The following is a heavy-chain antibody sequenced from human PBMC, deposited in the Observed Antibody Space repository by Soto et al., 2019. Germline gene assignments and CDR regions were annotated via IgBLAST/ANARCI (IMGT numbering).Heavy chain of an antibody. V-gene: IGHV3-33*01. J-gene: IGHJ3*02. CDR2: IWYDGSNK. CDR3: ARSKLQYSSSSFAFDI. D-gene: IGHD6-6*01. CDR1: GFTFSSYG. Sequence: QVQLVESGGGVVQPGRSLRLSCAASGFTFSSYGMHWVRQAPGKGLEWVAVIWYDGSNKYYADSVKGRFTISRDNSKNTLYLQMNSLRAEDTAVYYCARSKLQYSSSSFAFDIWGQGTMVTVSS.